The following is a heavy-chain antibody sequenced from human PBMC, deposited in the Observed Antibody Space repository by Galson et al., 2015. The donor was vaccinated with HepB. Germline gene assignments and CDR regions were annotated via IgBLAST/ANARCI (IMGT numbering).Heavy chain of an antibody. J-gene: IGHJ4*02. CDR3: ARTNVDIVATSMDY. V-gene: IGHV3-23*01. CDR1: GFTFSSYA. Sequence: SLRLSCAASGFTFSSYAMSWVRQAPGKGLEWVSAISGSGGSTYYADSVKGRFTISRDNAKNSLYLQMNSLRAEDTAVYYCARTNVDIVATSMDYWGQGTLVTVSS. CDR2: ISGSGGST. D-gene: IGHD5-12*01.